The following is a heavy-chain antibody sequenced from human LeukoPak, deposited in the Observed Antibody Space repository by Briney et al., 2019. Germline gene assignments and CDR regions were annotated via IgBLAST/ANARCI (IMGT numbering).Heavy chain of an antibody. D-gene: IGHD6-6*01. CDR3: ATATFSYSSYDY. J-gene: IGHJ4*02. CDR2: FDPEDGET. V-gene: IGHV1-24*01. Sequence: ASVKVSCKVSGYTLTELSMHWVRQAPGKGLEWMGGFDPEDGETIYAQKFQGRVTMTEDTSTDTAYMELSSLRSGDTAVYYCATATFSYSSYDYWGQGTLVTVSS. CDR1: GYTLTELS.